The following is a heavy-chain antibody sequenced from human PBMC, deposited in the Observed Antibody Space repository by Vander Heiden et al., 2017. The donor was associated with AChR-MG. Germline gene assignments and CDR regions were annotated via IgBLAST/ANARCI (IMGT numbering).Heavy chain of an antibody. J-gene: IGHJ4*02. V-gene: IGHV3-15*01. CDR1: GFTFSNAW. D-gene: IGHD3-9*01. Sequence: EVQLVESGGGLVKPGGYLGRSCAASGFTFSNAWMSWVRQAPGKGLEWVGRIKSKTDGGTTDYAAPVKGRFTISRDDSKNTLYLQMNSLKTEDTAVYYCTTDQVLRYFSVEWGYWGQGTLVTVSS. CDR3: TTDQVLRYFSVEWGY. CDR2: IKSKTDGGTT.